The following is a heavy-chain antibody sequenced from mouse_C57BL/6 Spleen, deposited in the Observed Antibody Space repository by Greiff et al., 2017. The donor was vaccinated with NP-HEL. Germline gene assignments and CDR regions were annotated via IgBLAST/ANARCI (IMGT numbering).Heavy chain of an antibody. CDR2: IYPGDGDT. D-gene: IGHD2-3*01. CDR3: AGEGYYAGAWFAY. J-gene: IGHJ3*01. Sequence: VQLQQSGAELVKPGASVKISCKASGYAFSSYWMNWVKQRPGKGLEWIGQIYPGDGDTNYNGKFKGKATLTADKSSSTAYMQLSSLTSEDSAVYFCAGEGYYAGAWFAYWGQGTLVTVSA. V-gene: IGHV1-80*01. CDR1: GYAFSSYW.